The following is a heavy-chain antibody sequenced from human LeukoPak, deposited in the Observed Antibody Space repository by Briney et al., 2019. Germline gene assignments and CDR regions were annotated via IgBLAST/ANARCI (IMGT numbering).Heavy chain of an antibody. CDR1: GFTFSSYG. V-gene: IGHV3-33*01. Sequence: GRSLRLSCAASGFTFSSYGMHWVRQAPGKGLEWVAVIWYDGSNKYYADSVKGRFTISRDNSKNTLYLQMNSLRAEDTAAYYCARVAAAGLGLNWFDPWGQGTLVTVSS. J-gene: IGHJ5*02. CDR2: IWYDGSNK. CDR3: ARVAAAGLGLNWFDP. D-gene: IGHD6-13*01.